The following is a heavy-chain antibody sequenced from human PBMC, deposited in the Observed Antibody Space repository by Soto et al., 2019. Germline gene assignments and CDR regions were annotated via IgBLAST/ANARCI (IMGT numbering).Heavy chain of an antibody. J-gene: IGHJ5*02. CDR2: IYYSGST. CDR3: ARKTRFLEWYWFDP. CDR1: GGSISSYY. V-gene: IGHV4-59*01. D-gene: IGHD3-3*01. Sequence: SETLSLTCTVSGGSISSYYWSWIRQPPGKGLEWIGYIYYSGSTNYNPSLKSRVTISVDTSKNQFSLKLSSVTAADTAVYYCARKTRFLEWYWFDPWGQGTLVTVSS.